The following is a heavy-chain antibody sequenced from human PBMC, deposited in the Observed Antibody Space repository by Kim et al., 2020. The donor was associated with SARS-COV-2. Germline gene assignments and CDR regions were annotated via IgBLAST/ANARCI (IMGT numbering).Heavy chain of an antibody. CDR1: GFTFSSYA. D-gene: IGHD2-21*02. J-gene: IGHJ4*02. Sequence: GGSLRLSCAASGFTFSSYAMSWVRQAPGKGLEWVSAISGSGGSTYYADSVTGRFTISRDNSKNTLYLQMNSLRAEDTAVYYCANQRCGGDCLSTVITEFDYWGQGTLVTVSS. CDR2: ISGSGGST. CDR3: ANQRCGGDCLSTVITEFDY. V-gene: IGHV3-23*01.